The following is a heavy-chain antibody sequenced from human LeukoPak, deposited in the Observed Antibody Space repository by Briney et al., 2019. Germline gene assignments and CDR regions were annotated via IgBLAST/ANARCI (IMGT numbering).Heavy chain of an antibody. CDR3: VKGGPMVRGIFYY. V-gene: IGHV3-64D*09. D-gene: IGHD3-10*01. CDR1: GFTFSSYA. J-gene: IGHJ4*02. CDR2: IGSNGGST. Sequence: PGGSLRLSCSASGFTFSSYAMHWVRQAPGEGLEYVSAIGSNGGSTSYADSVEGRFTISRDNSKNTRYLQMSSLRAEDTAVYYCVKGGPMVRGIFYYWGTGTLVTVSS.